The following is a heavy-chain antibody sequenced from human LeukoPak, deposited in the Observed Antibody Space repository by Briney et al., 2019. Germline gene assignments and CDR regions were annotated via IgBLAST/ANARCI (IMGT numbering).Heavy chain of an antibody. V-gene: IGHV4-39*07. Sequence: SETLSLTCTVSGGSISSSSYYWGWIRQPPGKGLEWIGSIYYSGSTYYNPSLKSRVTISVDRSKNQFSLKLSSVTAADTAVYYCARAHSDTAMVLDYWGQGTLVTVSS. CDR2: IYYSGST. CDR3: ARAHSDTAMVLDY. D-gene: IGHD5-18*01. J-gene: IGHJ4*02. CDR1: GGSISSSSYY.